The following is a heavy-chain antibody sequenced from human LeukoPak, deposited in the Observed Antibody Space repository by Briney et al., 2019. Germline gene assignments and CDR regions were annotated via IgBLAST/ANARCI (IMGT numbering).Heavy chain of an antibody. CDR2: ISSSSSYI. CDR1: GFTFSSYS. J-gene: IGHJ5*02. V-gene: IGHV3-21*01. Sequence: GGSLRLSCAASGFTFSSYSMNWVRQAPGKGREWVSSISSSSSYIYYADSVKGRFTISRDNAKNSLYLQMNSLRAEDTAVYYCASQEMATTPTWGQGTLVTVSS. D-gene: IGHD5-24*01. CDR3: ASQEMATTPT.